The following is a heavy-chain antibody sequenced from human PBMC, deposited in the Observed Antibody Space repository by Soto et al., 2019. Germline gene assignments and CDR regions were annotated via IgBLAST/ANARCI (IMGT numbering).Heavy chain of an antibody. CDR3: ARDLYGYGGKFDY. CDR2: IYSGGST. J-gene: IGHJ4*02. CDR1: GFTVSSNY. V-gene: IGHV3-66*01. Sequence: WGSLRLSCAASGFTVSSNYMSWVRQAPGKGLEWVSVIYSGGSTYYADSVKGRFTISRDNSKNTLYLQMNSLRAEDTAVYYCARDLYGYGGKFDYWGQGTLVTVSS. D-gene: IGHD4-17*01.